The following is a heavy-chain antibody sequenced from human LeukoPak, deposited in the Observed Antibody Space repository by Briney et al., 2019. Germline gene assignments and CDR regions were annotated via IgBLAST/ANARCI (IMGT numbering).Heavy chain of an antibody. CDR2: IWYDGSNK. CDR3: ARSLKYNLVGFDY. V-gene: IGHV3-33*01. Sequence: PGGSLRLSCAASGFTFSSYGMHWVRQAPGKGREWLAVIWYDGSNKYYADSVKGRFTISRDNSKNTVYLQMSSLRAEDTALYYCARSLKYNLVGFDYWGQGTLVTVSS. J-gene: IGHJ4*02. CDR1: GFTFSSYG. D-gene: IGHD1-1*01.